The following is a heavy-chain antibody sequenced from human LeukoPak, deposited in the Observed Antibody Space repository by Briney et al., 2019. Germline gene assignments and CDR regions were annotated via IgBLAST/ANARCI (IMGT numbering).Heavy chain of an antibody. CDR1: GFIFEIHA. D-gene: IGHD6-19*01. CDR3: AKVSRSGWYQGWFDS. CDR2: IIGNSGMI. V-gene: IGHV3-9*01. Sequence: GGSLRLSCAASGFIFEIHAMHWVRQVPGKGLEWVSGIIGNSGMIGYADSVKGRFTISRDNAKKYLYLQMNSLRTEDTALYYCAKVSRSGWYQGWFDSWGQGTLVTVSS. J-gene: IGHJ5*01.